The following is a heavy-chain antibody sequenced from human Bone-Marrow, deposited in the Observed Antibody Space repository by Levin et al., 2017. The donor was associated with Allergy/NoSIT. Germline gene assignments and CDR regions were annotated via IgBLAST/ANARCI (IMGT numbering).Heavy chain of an antibody. V-gene: IGHV3-74*03. CDR2: INGDGRDR. Sequence: AGGSLRLSCAASGFTFSPYWMHWVRQAPGKGLVWVSRINGDGRDRKYADSVGGRFTISRDNAKNTLYLEMNSLRAEDTAVYYCARGGCSSTSCLDYWGQGILVTVSS. J-gene: IGHJ4*02. D-gene: IGHD2-2*01. CDR3: ARGGCSSTSCLDY. CDR1: GFTFSPYW.